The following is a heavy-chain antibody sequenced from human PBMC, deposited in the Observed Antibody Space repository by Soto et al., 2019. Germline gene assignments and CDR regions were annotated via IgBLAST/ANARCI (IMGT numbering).Heavy chain of an antibody. Sequence: QVQLVQSGGGVVQPGRSLRLSCAASGFTFSNYAMQWVRQAPGKGLEWVAVVSSDGSNQNCAVSVKGRFTVSRDNSKNKLYRQMNNLRNDDTAIYYCAGEAFESWGQGTLVTVSS. CDR3: AGEAFES. CDR2: VSSDGSNQ. J-gene: IGHJ4*02. CDR1: GFTFSNYA. V-gene: IGHV3-30-3*01.